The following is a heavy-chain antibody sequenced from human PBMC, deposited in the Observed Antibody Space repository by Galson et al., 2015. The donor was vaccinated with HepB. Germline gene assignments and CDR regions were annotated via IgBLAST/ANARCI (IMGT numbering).Heavy chain of an antibody. CDR1: GFTFSSYA. D-gene: IGHD3-16*01. V-gene: IGHV3-23*01. J-gene: IGHJ4*02. Sequence: SLRLSCAASGFTFSSYAMSWVRQAPGKGLEWVSSISGSAGSTFYADSVKGRFSIFRDNSKNTLFLQMNSLRAEDTAVYYCAKGVSRRGPVDYWGQGTLVTVSS. CDR2: ISGSAGST. CDR3: AKGVSRRGPVDY.